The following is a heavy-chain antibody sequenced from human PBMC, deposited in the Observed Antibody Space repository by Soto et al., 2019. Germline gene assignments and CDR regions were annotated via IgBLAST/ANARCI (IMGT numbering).Heavy chain of an antibody. CDR1: GGTISTYV. CDR3: ARGGQQVVSFDY. CDR2: IIPALGAA. D-gene: IGHD6-6*01. J-gene: IGHJ4*02. V-gene: IGHV1-69*08. Sequence: QVHLVQSGAEVKKPGSSVKVSCKTSGGTISTYVINWVRRAPGQGLEWMGRIIPALGAADYAQKFQDRLTITADKSTSTAYMELSSLRSDDTAVYYCARGGQQVVSFDYWGQGTLVAVSS.